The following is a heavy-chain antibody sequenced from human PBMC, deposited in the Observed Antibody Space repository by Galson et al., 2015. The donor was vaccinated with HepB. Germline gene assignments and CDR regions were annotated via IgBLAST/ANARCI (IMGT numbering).Heavy chain of an antibody. J-gene: IGHJ4*02. CDR3: AKVFPEKTDGWYRQALYYFDS. D-gene: IGHD6-19*01. CDR1: EFTFSDYG. CDR2: IWQDGTNT. Sequence: SLRLSCAASEFTFSDYGIHWVRQAPGKGLEWVALIWQDGTNTYYADSVKGRFSISRDKAQNTLFSQMNSLRADDTAIYFCAKVFPEKTDGWYRQALYYFDSWGQGTRVTVSS. V-gene: IGHV3-33*03.